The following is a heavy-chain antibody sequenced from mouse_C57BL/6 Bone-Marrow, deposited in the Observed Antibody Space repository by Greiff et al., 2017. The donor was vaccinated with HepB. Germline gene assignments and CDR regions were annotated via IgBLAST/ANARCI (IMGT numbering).Heavy chain of an antibody. CDR2: ISDGGSYT. J-gene: IGHJ3*01. D-gene: IGHD2-1*01. CDR3: ARDDGNYVRFAY. V-gene: IGHV5-4*01. Sequence: DVHLVESGGGLVKPGGSLKLSCAASGFTFSSYAMSWVRQTPEKRLEWVATISDGGSYTYYPDNVKGRFTISRDNAKNNLYLQMSHLKSEDTAMYYCARDDGNYVRFAYWGQGTLVTVSA. CDR1: GFTFSSYA.